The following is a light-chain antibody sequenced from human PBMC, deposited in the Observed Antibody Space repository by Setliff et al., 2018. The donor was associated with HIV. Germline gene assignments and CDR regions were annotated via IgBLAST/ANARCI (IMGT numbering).Light chain of an antibody. Sequence: QSALTQPASVSGSPGHSITISCIGTSSDVGGYDFVSWYQQRPDKAPKLIIFDVSERPSGVSHRFSGSKSGNTASLTISGLPTEDEGDYFCASYRSPATYVFGIGTKVTVL. V-gene: IGLV2-14*03. J-gene: IGLJ1*01. CDR2: DVS. CDR3: ASYRSPATYV. CDR1: SSDVGGYDF.